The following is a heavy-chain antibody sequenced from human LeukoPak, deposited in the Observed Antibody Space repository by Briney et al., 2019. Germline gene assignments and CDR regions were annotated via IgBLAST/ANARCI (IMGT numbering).Heavy chain of an antibody. D-gene: IGHD5-18*01. V-gene: IGHV1-69*05. J-gene: IGHJ4*02. CDR1: GGTFSSYA. CDR2: IIPIFGTA. CDR3: AGTNGYSYVLDY. Sequence: SVKVSCKASGGTFSSYAISWVRQAPGQGLEWMGGIIPIFGTANYAQKFQGRVTITTDESTSTAYMELSSLRSEDTAVYYCAGTNGYSYVLDYWGQGTPVTVSS.